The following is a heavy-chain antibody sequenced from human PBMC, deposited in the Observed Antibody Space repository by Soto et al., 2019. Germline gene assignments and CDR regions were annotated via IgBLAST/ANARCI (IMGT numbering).Heavy chain of an antibody. V-gene: IGHV4-59*08. D-gene: IGHD5-12*01. J-gene: IGHJ6*03. CDR2: IYYSGST. CDR1: GGSIGSYY. CDR3: ARQHSGYDSYYYYYYMDV. Sequence: QVQLQESGPGLVKPSETLSLTCAVSGGSIGSYYWSWIRQPPGKGLEWIGYIYYSGSTTYNPSLKNRVTISVDTSKNQFSLRLSSVTAADTAVYYCARQHSGYDSYYYYYYMDVWGKGTTVTVSS.